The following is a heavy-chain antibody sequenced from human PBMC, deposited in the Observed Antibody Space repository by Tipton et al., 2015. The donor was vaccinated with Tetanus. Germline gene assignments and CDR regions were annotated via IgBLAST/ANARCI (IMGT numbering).Heavy chain of an antibody. Sequence: SLRLSCAASGFTFDDYAMHWVRQVPGRGLEWVSGIHWYSDSIGYADSVKGRFTISRDNAKNSLYLQMNSLRTEDTALYYYAKGGGGTSSWPFDYWGQGTLVTVSS. D-gene: IGHD6-13*01. V-gene: IGHV3-9*01. CDR1: GFTFDDYA. J-gene: IGHJ4*02. CDR3: AKGGGGTSSWPFDY. CDR2: IHWYSDSI.